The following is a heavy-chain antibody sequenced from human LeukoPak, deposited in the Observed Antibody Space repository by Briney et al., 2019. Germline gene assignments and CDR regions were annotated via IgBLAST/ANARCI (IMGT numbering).Heavy chain of an antibody. D-gene: IGHD3-10*01. Sequence: KASQTLSLTCTVSGGSISSGDYYWSWIRQPPGKGLEWIGSIYYSGSTYYNPSLKSRVTISVDTSKNQFSLKLSSVTAADTAVYYCARSSGILQGYYMDVWGKGTTVTVSS. J-gene: IGHJ6*03. V-gene: IGHV4-39*07. CDR3: ARSSGILQGYYMDV. CDR1: GGSISSGDYY. CDR2: IYYSGST.